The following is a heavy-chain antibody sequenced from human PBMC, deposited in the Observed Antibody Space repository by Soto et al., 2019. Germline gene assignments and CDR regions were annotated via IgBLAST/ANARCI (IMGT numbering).Heavy chain of an antibody. V-gene: IGHV3-23*01. CDR3: AKAAGPSYYYYMDF. CDR1: GFTFSNFA. CDR2: ITNSGDNT. Sequence: VQPGGSLRLSCAASGFTFSNFAMTWVRQAPGKGLEWVSTITNSGDNTYYADSVRGRFTTFRDNSKSTLYLQMDSLRDGDTATYYCAKAAGPSYYYYMDFCGKGTTVTVSS. J-gene: IGHJ6*03.